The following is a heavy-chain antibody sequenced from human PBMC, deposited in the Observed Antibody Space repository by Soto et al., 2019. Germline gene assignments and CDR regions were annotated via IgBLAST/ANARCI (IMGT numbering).Heavy chain of an antibody. CDR1: GFNFTNHW. Sequence: PGGSLRLSCAASGFNFTNHWMHWVRQAPGKGLVWVSRITSDGKSKAYAESVKGRFAISRDNAKNTVYLHMDSLRAEDTAVYYCAKDRNYPRDQFHYWGQGTLVTVSS. CDR3: AKDRNYPRDQFHY. V-gene: IGHV3-74*01. CDR2: ITSDGKSK. D-gene: IGHD1-7*01. J-gene: IGHJ4*02.